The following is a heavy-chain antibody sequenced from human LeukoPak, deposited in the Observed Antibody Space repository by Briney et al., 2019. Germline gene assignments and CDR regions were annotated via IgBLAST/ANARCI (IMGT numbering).Heavy chain of an antibody. Sequence: GGSLRLSCAASGFTFKTYTMHWVRQAPGMGLEWVSSISSSSSYIFYADSVKGRFTISRDNAKNSLYLQMSSLRAEDAAVYYCARDGQIRVYYYMDVWGKGTTVTVSS. CDR3: ARDGQIRVYYYMDV. J-gene: IGHJ6*03. CDR1: GFTFKTYT. CDR2: ISSSSSYI. V-gene: IGHV3-21*01.